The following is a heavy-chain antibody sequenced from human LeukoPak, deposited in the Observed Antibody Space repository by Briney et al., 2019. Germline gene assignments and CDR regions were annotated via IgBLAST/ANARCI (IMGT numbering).Heavy chain of an antibody. D-gene: IGHD3-3*01. CDR3: ARLRSGYYRAFDI. V-gene: IGHV3-7*01. Sequence: PGGSLRLSRAASGFTFSSYWMSWVRQAPGKGLEWVANIKQDGSEKYYVDSVKGRFTISRDNAKNSLYLQMNSLRAEDTAVYYCARLRSGYYRAFDIWGQGTMVTVSS. J-gene: IGHJ3*02. CDR2: IKQDGSEK. CDR1: GFTFSSYW.